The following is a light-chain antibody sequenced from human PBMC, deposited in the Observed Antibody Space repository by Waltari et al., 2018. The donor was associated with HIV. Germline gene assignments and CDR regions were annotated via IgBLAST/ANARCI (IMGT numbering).Light chain of an antibody. J-gene: IGLJ3*02. CDR2: SDY. V-gene: IGLV1-40*01. CDR3: QSFDSSLSRWV. Sequence: QSALTQPPSVSGAPGQTVTMSCPGVSSHLGIVYAVHWYHNIPGAAPNLLIPSDYNRPAGVPDRFSGSKSGASASLTITGLQAEDEADYYCQSFDSSLSRWVFGGGTKLTVL. CDR1: SSHLGIVYA.